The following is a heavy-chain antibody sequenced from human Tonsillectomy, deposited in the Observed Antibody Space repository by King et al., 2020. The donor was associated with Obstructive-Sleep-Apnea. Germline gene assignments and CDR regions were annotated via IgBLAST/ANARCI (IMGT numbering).Heavy chain of an antibody. CDR2: ISYDGTNK. V-gene: IGHV3-30*04. Sequence: VQLVESGGGVVQPGRPLRLSCAASGFTFSSYAMHWVRQAPGKGLEWVAVISYDGTNKYYADSVKGRFTISRDNSKNTLSLQMNSLRAEDTAVYYCAREFGYNRPYYFDSWGQGTLVTVSS. D-gene: IGHD5-24*01. CDR1: GFTFSSYA. J-gene: IGHJ4*02. CDR3: AREFGYNRPYYFDS.